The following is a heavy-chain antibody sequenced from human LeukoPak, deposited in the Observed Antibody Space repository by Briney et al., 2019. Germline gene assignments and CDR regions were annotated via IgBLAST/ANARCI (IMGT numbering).Heavy chain of an antibody. CDR1: GGSISNYY. CDR2: IHYSGST. V-gene: IGHV4-59*01. Sequence: PSETLSLTCTVSGGSISNYYWTWIRQPPGKGLEWIGYIHYSGSTNYNPSLKGRVTLTVDTSKNQFSLNLSSVTATDTAVYYCARDRDSSTWYYFDHWGQGTLVTVSS. D-gene: IGHD6-13*01. CDR3: ARDRDSSTWYYFDH. J-gene: IGHJ4*02.